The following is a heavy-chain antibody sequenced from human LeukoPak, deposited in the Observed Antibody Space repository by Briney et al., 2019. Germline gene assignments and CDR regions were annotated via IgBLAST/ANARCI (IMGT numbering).Heavy chain of an antibody. Sequence: GGSLRLSCAASGFTFSTYSMNWVRQAPGKGLEWVSYIGSSSSYINYAGSVRGRFTVSRDNAKNSLYLQMNSLRDEDTAVYYCVAMGYNYFDPWGQGSLVIVSS. CDR1: GFTFSTYS. CDR2: IGSSSSYI. J-gene: IGHJ4*02. V-gene: IGHV3-21*01. CDR3: VAMGYNYFDP. D-gene: IGHD5-18*01.